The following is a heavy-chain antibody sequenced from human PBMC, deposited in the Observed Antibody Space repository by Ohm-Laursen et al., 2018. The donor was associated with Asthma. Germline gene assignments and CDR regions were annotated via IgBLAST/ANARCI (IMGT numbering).Heavy chain of an antibody. CDR2: IRSKAQSYTT. V-gene: IGHV3-72*01. Sequence: SLRLSCAAFGFTFSNAWMNWVRQTPGKGLEWVGRIRSKAQSYTTEYAASVKGRFTISRDDSKNSLYLQMNSLQTEDTALYYCARDLLNWDAAFDVWGQGTMVTVSS. D-gene: IGHD1-26*01. J-gene: IGHJ3*01. CDR1: GFTFSNAW. CDR3: ARDLLNWDAAFDV.